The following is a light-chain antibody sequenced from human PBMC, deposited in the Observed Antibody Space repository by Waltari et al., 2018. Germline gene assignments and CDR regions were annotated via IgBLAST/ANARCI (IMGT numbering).Light chain of an antibody. CDR3: HVWHPHVDPGV. V-gene: IGLV3-21*04. CDR2: YDR. CDR1: NIGTYS. J-gene: IGLJ1*01. Sequence: SSVVTQPPSVSVAPGETATITCWGANIGTYSVHWYQQKAGQAPVLVIFYDRDRPSGIPDRFSGSNSGNTATLTISRVEAGDEARYYCHVWHPHVDPGVFGTGTEVTVL.